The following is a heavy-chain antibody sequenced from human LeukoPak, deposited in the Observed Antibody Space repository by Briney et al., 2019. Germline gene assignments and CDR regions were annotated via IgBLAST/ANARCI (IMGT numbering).Heavy chain of an antibody. CDR3: AFLPPGH. CDR2: IKSDGRRI. V-gene: IGHV3-74*01. Sequence: GGALRLSCAAPGFTFIYYWMAWVRQAPGEGLVLDSSIKSDGRRINCGDSVTGRFTISRDNAKNTLYLQMNRPGAEDTAVYYLAFLPPGHWGQGTLVTVST. CDR1: GFTFIYYW. D-gene: IGHD3-3*02. J-gene: IGHJ1*01.